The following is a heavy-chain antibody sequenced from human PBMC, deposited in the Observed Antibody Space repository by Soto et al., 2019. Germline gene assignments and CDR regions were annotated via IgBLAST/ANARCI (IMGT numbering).Heavy chain of an antibody. CDR3: ARGHVDITIFGVVSSLNGMDV. J-gene: IGHJ6*02. V-gene: IGHV1-2*02. D-gene: IGHD3-3*01. CDR2: INPNSGGT. Sequence: SVKVSCKASGYTFTGYYMHWVRQAPGQGLEWMGWINPNSGGTNYAQKFQGRVTMTRDTSISTAYMELSRLRSDDTAVYYCARGHVDITIFGVVSSLNGMDVGGQGTTVTVSS. CDR1: GYTFTGYY.